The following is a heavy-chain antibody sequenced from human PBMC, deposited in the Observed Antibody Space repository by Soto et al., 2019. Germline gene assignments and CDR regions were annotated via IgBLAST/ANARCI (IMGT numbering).Heavy chain of an antibody. V-gene: IGHV4-59*11. CDR2: IYYNGNT. CDR3: ARGLPEGYGGNLDS. Sequence: QVHLQESGPGLVKPSETLSLNCTVSGDFIRSHYWTWIRQAPGKGLEWIGSIYYNGNTNYNPPLNSRVTISVNTSNKQFSLKVTSVTTADTAVYYCARGLPEGYGGNLDSWGQGTLVTVSS. CDR1: GDFIRSHY. D-gene: IGHD4-17*01. J-gene: IGHJ4*02.